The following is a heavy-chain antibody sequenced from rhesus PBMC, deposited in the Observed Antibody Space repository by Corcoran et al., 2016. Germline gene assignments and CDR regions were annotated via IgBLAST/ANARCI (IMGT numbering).Heavy chain of an antibody. CDR2: ISNGGGST. D-gene: IGHD1-1-1*01. J-gene: IGHJ4*01. V-gene: IGHV3-178*01. CDR3: ARVYRGIDY. Sequence: EVQLEEAGGGLAKPGGSLRLSCAASEFTFIDHYIDWVRQAPGKGLEWGSRISNGGGSTWDEVSVKGRITVCRENAKNTLYVQMNSLRVEDTAVYYCARVYRGIDYWGQGVLVTVSS. CDR1: EFTFIDHY.